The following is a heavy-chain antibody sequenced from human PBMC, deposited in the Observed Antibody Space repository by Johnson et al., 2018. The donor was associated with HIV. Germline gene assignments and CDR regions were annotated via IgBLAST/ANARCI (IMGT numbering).Heavy chain of an antibody. CDR3: AKDGGSYGGAFDI. Sequence: QVQLVESGGGVVQPGRSLRLSCAASGFTFSSYAMHWVRQAPGKGLEWVAVISNDGSFQYYTDSVKGRFTISRDNSKNTVFLQMNSLRAEDTAVYYCAKDGGSYGGAFDIWGQGTSVIVSS. CDR1: GFTFSSYA. D-gene: IGHD1-26*01. CDR2: ISNDGSFQ. V-gene: IGHV3-30*04. J-gene: IGHJ3*02.